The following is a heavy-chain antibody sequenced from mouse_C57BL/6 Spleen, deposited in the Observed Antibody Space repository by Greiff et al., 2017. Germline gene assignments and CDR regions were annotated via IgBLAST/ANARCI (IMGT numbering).Heavy chain of an antibody. Sequence: QVQLQQSGAELVRPGTSVKMSCKASGYTFTNYWIGWAKQRPGHGLEWIGDIYPGGGYTNYNEKFKGKATLTADKSSSTAYMQFSSLTSEDSAIYYCASGGGYEGFAYWGQGTLVTVSA. CDR1: GYTFTNYW. J-gene: IGHJ3*01. CDR2: IYPGGGYT. CDR3: ASGGGYEGFAY. D-gene: IGHD2-2*01. V-gene: IGHV1-63*01.